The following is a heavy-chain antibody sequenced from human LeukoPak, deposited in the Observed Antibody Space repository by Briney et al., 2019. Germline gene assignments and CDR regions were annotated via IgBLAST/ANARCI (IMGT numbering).Heavy chain of an antibody. CDR1: GGSISSGGYY. V-gene: IGHV4-31*03. J-gene: IGHJ3*02. Sequence: PSQTLSLTCTVSGGSISSGGYYWSWIRQHPGKGLEWIGYAFYTGGSNYNPSLKSRVTTSVDTSKSQFSLKLSSVTAADTAIYYCARDRVDSQGPALDIWGQGTMVTVSS. CDR2: AFYTGGS. D-gene: IGHD2-15*01. CDR3: ARDRVDSQGPALDI.